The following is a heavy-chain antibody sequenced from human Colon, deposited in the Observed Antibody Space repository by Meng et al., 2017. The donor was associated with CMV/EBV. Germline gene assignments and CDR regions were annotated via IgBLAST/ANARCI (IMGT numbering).Heavy chain of an antibody. V-gene: IGHV1-2*02. CDR3: ARERSSSNGDNWFDP. CDR1: GYTFTSHD. CDR2: INPNSGGT. Sequence: ASVKVSCKASGYTFTSHDVNWVRQAPGQGLEWMGWINPNSGGTNYAQKFQGRVNMTRDTSISTAYMELSSLTSDDSAVYHCARERSSSNGDNWFDPWGQGTLVTVSS. D-gene: IGHD6-25*01. J-gene: IGHJ5*02.